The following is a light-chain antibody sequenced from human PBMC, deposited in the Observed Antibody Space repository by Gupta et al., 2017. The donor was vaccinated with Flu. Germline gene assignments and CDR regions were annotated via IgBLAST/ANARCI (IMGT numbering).Light chain of an antibody. Sequence: DLGVYNYVSWYQQYPGKAPKLIIYEVTNRPSRVSSRFSGSKSGNTASLTISGLQAEDEAEYFCSSYTTTDTLVFGSGTTVTVL. V-gene: IGLV2-14*01. CDR1: DLGVYNY. CDR3: SSYTTTDTLV. J-gene: IGLJ1*01. CDR2: EVT.